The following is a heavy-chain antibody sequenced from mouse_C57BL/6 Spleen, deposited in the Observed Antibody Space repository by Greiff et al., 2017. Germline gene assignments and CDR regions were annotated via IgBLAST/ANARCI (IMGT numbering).Heavy chain of an antibody. D-gene: IGHD2-4*01. CDR1: GYAFTNYL. V-gene: IGHV1-54*01. J-gene: IGHJ3*01. Sequence: QVQLQQSGAELVRPGTSVKVSCKASGYAFTNYLIEWVKQRPGQGLEWIGVINPGSGGTNYNEKFKGKATLTADKSSSTAYMQLSSRTSEDSAVYFWSKGADYDDGAWFAYGGQGTLVTVSA. CDR3: SKGADYDDGAWFAY. CDR2: INPGSGGT.